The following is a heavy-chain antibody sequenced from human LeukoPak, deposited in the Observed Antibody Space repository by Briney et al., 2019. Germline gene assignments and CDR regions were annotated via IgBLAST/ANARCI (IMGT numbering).Heavy chain of an antibody. D-gene: IGHD4-11*01. CDR1: GGSFSGYY. Sequence: SETLSLTCAVYGGSFSGYYWSWIRQPPGKGLEWIGEINHSGSTNYNPSLKSRVTISVDTSKNQFSLKLSSVTAADTAVYYCARSRYSNYWFDPWGQGTLVTVSS. V-gene: IGHV4-34*01. J-gene: IGHJ5*02. CDR3: ARSRYSNYWFDP. CDR2: INHSGST.